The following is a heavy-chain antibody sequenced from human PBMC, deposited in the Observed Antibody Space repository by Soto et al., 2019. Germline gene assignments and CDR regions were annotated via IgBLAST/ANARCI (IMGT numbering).Heavy chain of an antibody. V-gene: IGHV5-51*01. CDR1: GYTFTDYW. Sequence: GESLKISCKGSGYTFTDYWIGWVRQLPGKGLEWMGIIYPGDSDTRYSPSFQGHVTITVDKSTSTAYLQWNTLKASDTAMYYCERHISNFRYYYYAMGVWGQGTTVIVSS. CDR2: IYPGDSDT. CDR3: ERHISNFRYYYYAMGV. J-gene: IGHJ6*02. D-gene: IGHD4-4*01.